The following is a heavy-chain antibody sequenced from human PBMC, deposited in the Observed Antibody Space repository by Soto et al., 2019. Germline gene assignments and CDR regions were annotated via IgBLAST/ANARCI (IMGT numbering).Heavy chain of an antibody. CDR3: ARVVLTITRGAFDA. D-gene: IGHD3-9*01. Sequence: QVQLQESGPGLVKPSGTLSLTCAVSGGSISSSHWWTWVRQSPGKGLEYIGEISHSGTSNSNPSLKTPVPLSVDNSKNHFSLTLTSVTAADTAVYYCARVVLTITRGAFDAWGQGTLVIVSS. J-gene: IGHJ3*01. CDR2: ISHSGTS. CDR1: GGSISSSHW. V-gene: IGHV4-4*02.